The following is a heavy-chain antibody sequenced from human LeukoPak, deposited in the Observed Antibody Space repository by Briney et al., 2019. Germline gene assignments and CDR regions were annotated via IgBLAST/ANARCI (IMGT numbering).Heavy chain of an antibody. V-gene: IGHV4-34*01. Sequence: SETLSLTCAVYGGSFSGYYWSWIRQPPGKGLEWIGEINHSGSTNYNPSLKSRVTISVDTSKNQFSLKLSSVTAADTAVYYCASRSRFGRGSSGWQTSYYFDYWGQGTRVTVSS. CDR3: ASRSRFGRGSSGWQTSYYFDY. J-gene: IGHJ4*02. CDR2: INHSGST. D-gene: IGHD6-19*01. CDR1: GGSFSGYY.